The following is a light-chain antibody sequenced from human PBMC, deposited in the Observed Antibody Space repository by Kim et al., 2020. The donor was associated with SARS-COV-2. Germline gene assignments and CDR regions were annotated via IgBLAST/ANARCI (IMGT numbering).Light chain of an antibody. J-gene: IGLJ2*01. Sequence: SSELTQDPAVSMALGQTVRITCQGDSLRSSYASWYQQKPGQAPILVVFAKNNRPSGIPDRFSGSSSGSTASLTIAGAQAEDEADYYCHSRDSIGNDVIFGGGTQLTVL. CDR2: AKN. V-gene: IGLV3-19*01. CDR1: SLRSSY. CDR3: HSRDSIGNDVI.